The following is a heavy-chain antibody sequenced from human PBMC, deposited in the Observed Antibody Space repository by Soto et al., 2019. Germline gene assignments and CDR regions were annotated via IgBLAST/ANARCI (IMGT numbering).Heavy chain of an antibody. CDR2: INPNSGGT. V-gene: IGHV1-2*04. J-gene: IGHJ6*02. D-gene: IGHD3-9*01. CDR1: GYTFTVYY. CDR3: ARARGILTPYGMDV. Sequence: ASVKVSCKASGYTFTVYYMHWVLQSGGQGLEWMGWINPNSGGTNYAQKFQGWVTMTRDTSISTTYMELSRLRSDDTVVYYCARARGILTPYGMDVWGQGTTVTVSS.